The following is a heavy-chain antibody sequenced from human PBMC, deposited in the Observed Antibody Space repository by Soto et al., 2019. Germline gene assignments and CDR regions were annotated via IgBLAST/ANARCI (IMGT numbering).Heavy chain of an antibody. Sequence: GASVKVSCKASGYTFTSYAMHWVRQAPGQRLEWMGWINAGNGNTKYSQKFQGRVTITRDTSASTAYMELSSLRSEDTAVYYCARAVGSSVPVAGTARRAFDIWGQGTMVTV. CDR2: INAGNGNT. CDR1: GYTFTSYA. V-gene: IGHV1-3*01. D-gene: IGHD6-19*01. CDR3: ARAVGSSVPVAGTARRAFDI. J-gene: IGHJ3*02.